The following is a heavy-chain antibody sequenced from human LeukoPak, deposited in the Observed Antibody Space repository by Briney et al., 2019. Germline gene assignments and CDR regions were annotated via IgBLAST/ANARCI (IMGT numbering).Heavy chain of an antibody. D-gene: IGHD2-2*01. CDR2: IYYSGSI. CDR3: ARLQPLGYYYYMDV. CDR1: GYSISSSNW. Sequence: SETLSLTCAVSGYSISSSNWWGWIRQPPGKGLEWIEYIYYSGSIYYNPSLKSRVTMSVDTSKNQFSLKLSSVTAVDTAVYYCARLQPLGYYYYMDVWGKGTTVTVSS. J-gene: IGHJ6*03. V-gene: IGHV4-28*05.